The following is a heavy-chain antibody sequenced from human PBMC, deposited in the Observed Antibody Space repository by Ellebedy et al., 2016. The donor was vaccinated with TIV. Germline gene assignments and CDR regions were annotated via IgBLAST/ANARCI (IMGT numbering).Heavy chain of an antibody. D-gene: IGHD1/OR15-1a*01. J-gene: IGHJ2*01. V-gene: IGHV3-33*08. CDR2: IWYDGSKK. CDR3: ARGLGDRTNWYFDL. Sequence: GESLKISCAASGFTFSSYGMHWVRQAPGKGLEWVAVIWYDGSKKYYVDSVKGRFTISRDDSKSTLYLQMNSLRAEDTAVYRCARGLGDRTNWYFDLWGRGTLVTVSS. CDR1: GFTFSSYG.